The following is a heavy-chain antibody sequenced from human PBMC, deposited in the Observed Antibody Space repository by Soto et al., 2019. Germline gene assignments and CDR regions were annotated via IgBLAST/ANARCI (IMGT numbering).Heavy chain of an antibody. CDR2: ISYDGSNK. J-gene: IGHJ4*02. CDR1: GFTFSSYA. D-gene: IGHD3-3*01. V-gene: IGHV3-30-3*01. CDR3: ARDKRDLRFLEWSYYFDF. Sequence: QVQLVESGGGVVQPGRSLRLSCAASGFTFSSYAMHWVRQAPGKGLEWVAVISYDGSNKYYADSVKGRFTISRDNSKNTLYLQMNSLRAEDTAVCYCARDKRDLRFLEWSYYFDFWGQGTLVTVSS.